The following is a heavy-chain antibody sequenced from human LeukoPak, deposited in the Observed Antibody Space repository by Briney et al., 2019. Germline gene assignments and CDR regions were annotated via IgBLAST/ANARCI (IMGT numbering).Heavy chain of an antibody. V-gene: IGHV4-59*01. J-gene: IGHJ4*02. Sequence: SETLSLTCTVSGGSISTYYWSWIRQPPGKGLEWIGYIYYSGSTNYNPSLKGRVTIAVDTSKNQFSLRLSSVTAADTAVYYCAMAYSSSWYYFDYWGQGTLVTVSS. CDR1: GGSISTYY. CDR3: AMAYSSSWYYFDY. D-gene: IGHD6-13*01. CDR2: IYYSGST.